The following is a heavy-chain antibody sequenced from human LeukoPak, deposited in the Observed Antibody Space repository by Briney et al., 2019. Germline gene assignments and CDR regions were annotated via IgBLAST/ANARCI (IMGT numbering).Heavy chain of an antibody. D-gene: IGHD6-13*01. J-gene: IGHJ4*02. CDR3: AKVTGRQLDF. Sequence: GGSLRLSCAASGFTFSNYAMSWVRQAPGKGLEWVSAISDDGGDTKYAESVKGRFTISRDNSRNRLYLQMNSLRVEDTAIYYCAKVTGRQLDFWGQGTLVTVSS. CDR1: GFTFSNYA. CDR2: ISDDGGDT. V-gene: IGHV3-23*01.